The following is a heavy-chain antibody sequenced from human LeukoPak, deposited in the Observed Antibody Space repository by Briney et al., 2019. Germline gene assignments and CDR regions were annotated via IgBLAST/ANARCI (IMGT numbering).Heavy chain of an antibody. D-gene: IGHD2-8*01. CDR1: GFTFDDYA. CDR3: AKLMVDAFDI. J-gene: IGHJ3*02. CDR2: ISWDSGSI. Sequence: PGGSLRLSCAASGFTFDDYAMHWVRQTPGKGLEWVSGISWDSGSINYADPVKGRFTISRDNAKNSLYLQMNSLRAEDTALYYCAKLMVDAFDIWGHGTMVTVSS. V-gene: IGHV3-9*01.